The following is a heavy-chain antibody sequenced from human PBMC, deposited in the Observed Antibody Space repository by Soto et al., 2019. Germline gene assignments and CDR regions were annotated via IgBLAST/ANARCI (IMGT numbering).Heavy chain of an antibody. V-gene: IGHV1-2*04. J-gene: IGHJ3*02. CDR3: ARGNGDYGRDAFDI. D-gene: IGHD4-17*01. CDR2: INPNSGGT. CDR1: GYTFTGNY. Sequence: ASVKASGTASGYTFTGNYMHCVRQAPGQGLEWMGWINPNSGGTNYAQKFQGWVTMTRDTSISTAYMELSRLRSDDTAVYYCARGNGDYGRDAFDIWGQGTMVTVSS.